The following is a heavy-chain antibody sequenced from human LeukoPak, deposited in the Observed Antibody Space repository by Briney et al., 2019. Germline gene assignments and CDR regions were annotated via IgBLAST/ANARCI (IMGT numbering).Heavy chain of an antibody. J-gene: IGHJ4*02. CDR1: DFSFTTYT. CDR3: AKVVGKQSSSGWIGGFDY. CDR2: ISADNRTT. D-gene: IGHD6-19*01. V-gene: IGHV3-23*01. Sequence: GGSLRLSCAASDFSFTTYTISWVRQAPGQGLEWISSISADNRTTYYAESLKGRVTISRDNSKNTLFLQMNSLRAEDTAVYYCAKVVGKQSSSGWIGGFDYWGQGTLVTVSS.